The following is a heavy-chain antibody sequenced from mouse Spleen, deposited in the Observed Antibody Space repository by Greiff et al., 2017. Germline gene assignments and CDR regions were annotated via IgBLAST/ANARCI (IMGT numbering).Heavy chain of an antibody. CDR3: ARRGDWDLAMDY. V-gene: IGHV1-80*01. J-gene: IGHJ4*01. D-gene: IGHD4-1*01. CDR2: IYPGDGDT. Sequence: QVQLQQSGAELVKPGASVKISCKASGYAFSSYWMNWVKQRPGKGLEWIGQIYPGDGDTNYNGKFKGKATLTADKSSSTAYMQLSSLTSEDSAVYFCARRGDWDLAMDYWGQGTSVTVSS. CDR1: GYAFSSYW.